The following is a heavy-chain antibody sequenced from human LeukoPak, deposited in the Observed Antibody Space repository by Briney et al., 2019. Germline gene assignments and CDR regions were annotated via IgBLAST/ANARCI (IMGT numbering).Heavy chain of an antibody. J-gene: IGHJ4*02. CDR3: ARGSPLAAAGTFDY. CDR1: GGSISSYY. CDR2: IYYSGST. V-gene: IGHV4-59*01. Sequence: KASETLSLTCTVSGGSISSYYWSWIRQPPGKGLEWIGYIYYSGSTNYNPSLKSRVTISVDTSKNQFSLKLSSVSAADTAVYYCARGSPLAAAGTFDYWGQGTLVTVSS. D-gene: IGHD6-13*01.